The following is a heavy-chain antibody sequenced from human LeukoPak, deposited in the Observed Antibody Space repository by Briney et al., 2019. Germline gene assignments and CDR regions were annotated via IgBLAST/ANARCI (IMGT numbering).Heavy chain of an antibody. J-gene: IGHJ6*02. CDR1: GGSLSGYY. D-gene: IGHD3-22*01. Sequence: SETLSLTCAVYGGSLSGYYWSWIRQPPGKGLEWIGEINHSGSTNYNPSLKSRVTISVDTSKNQFSLKLSSVTAADTAVYYCASGYYYDSSGYPQGDYYYGMDVWGQGTTVTVSS. V-gene: IGHV4-34*01. CDR2: INHSGST. CDR3: ASGYYYDSSGYPQGDYYYGMDV.